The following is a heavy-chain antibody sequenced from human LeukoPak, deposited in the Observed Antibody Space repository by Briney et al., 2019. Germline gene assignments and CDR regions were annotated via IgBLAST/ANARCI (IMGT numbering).Heavy chain of an antibody. Sequence: SQTLSLTCAITGESVSNNTAGWNWIRQSPSRGLEWLGRTYYRSKWYHDYAEFVESRITIKPDTSKNQFSLQLNSVTPEDTAVYYCARGGVIVTSVIDYWGQGTLVTVSS. CDR3: ARGGVIVTSVIDY. D-gene: IGHD2/OR15-2a*01. CDR2: TYYRSKWYH. V-gene: IGHV6-1*01. J-gene: IGHJ4*02. CDR1: GESVSNNTAG.